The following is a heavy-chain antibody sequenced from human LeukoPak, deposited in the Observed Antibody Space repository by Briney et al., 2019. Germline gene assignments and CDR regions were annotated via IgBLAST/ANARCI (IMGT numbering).Heavy chain of an antibody. CDR3: ARVKGYYGSGSYYLDY. Sequence: WASVKVSCKASGYTITSYDINWVRQATGQGLEWMGWMNPNSGNTGYAQKFQGRVTMTRNTSISTAYMELSSLRSEDTAVYYCARVKGYYGSGSYYLDYWGQGTLVTVSS. V-gene: IGHV1-8*01. CDR1: GYTITSYD. J-gene: IGHJ4*02. D-gene: IGHD3-10*01. CDR2: MNPNSGNT.